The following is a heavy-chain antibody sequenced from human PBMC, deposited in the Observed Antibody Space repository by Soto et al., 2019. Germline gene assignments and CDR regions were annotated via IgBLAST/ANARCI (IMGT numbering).Heavy chain of an antibody. CDR3: ARDEGIAVAGTTQFDY. CDR2: ISAYNGNA. J-gene: IGHJ4*02. CDR1: GYTFTSYG. V-gene: IGHV1-18*01. D-gene: IGHD6-19*01. Sequence: GASLKLSCKASGYTFTSYGISWVRQAPGQGLEWMGWISAYNGNANYAQKLQGRVTMTTDTSTSTAYMELRSLRSDDTAVYYCARDEGIAVAGTTQFDYWGQGTLVTVSS.